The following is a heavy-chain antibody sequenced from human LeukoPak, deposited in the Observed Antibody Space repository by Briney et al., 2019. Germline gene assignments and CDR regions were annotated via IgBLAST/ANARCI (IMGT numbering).Heavy chain of an antibody. CDR2: INPNSGGT. J-gene: IGHJ4*02. CDR1: GYTFTGYY. Sequence: ASVKVSCKASGYTFTGYYMHWVRQAPGQGLEWMGWINPNSGGTNYAQKFQGRVTMTRDTSISTAYMELSRLTSDDTAVYYCARGDFYDNKGYSPELRYWGQGTLVTVSS. CDR3: ARGDFYDNKGYSPELRY. V-gene: IGHV1-2*02. D-gene: IGHD3-10*01.